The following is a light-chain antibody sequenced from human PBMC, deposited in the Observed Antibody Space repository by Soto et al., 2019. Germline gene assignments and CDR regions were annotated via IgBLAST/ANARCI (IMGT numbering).Light chain of an antibody. CDR2: DVS. V-gene: IGLV2-14*01. J-gene: IGLJ1*01. Sequence: QSALTQPASVSGSPGQSITISCAGTSSDIGAYKYVSWYQQHPGKAPTLVIYDVSNRPSGVSNRFSGSKSGNTASLTISGLQPEDEAVYYCCSYAGRGPFYVFGTGTKVTVL. CDR3: CSYAGRGPFYV. CDR1: SSDIGAYKY.